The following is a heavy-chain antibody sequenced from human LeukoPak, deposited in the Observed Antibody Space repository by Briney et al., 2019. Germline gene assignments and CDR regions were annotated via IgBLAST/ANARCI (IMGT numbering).Heavy chain of an antibody. Sequence: RGSLRLSCAASGFTFSSYWMSWVRQAPGKGLEWVANIKQDGSEKYYVDSVKGRFTISRDNAKNSLYLQMNSLRAEDTAVYYCARDVLDDYGGNIDYWGQGTLVTVSS. J-gene: IGHJ4*02. D-gene: IGHD4-23*01. CDR3: ARDVLDDYGGNIDY. V-gene: IGHV3-7*01. CDR1: GFTFSSYW. CDR2: IKQDGSEK.